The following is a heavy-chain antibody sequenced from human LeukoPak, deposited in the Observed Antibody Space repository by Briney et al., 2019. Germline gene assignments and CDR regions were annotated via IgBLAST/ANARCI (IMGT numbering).Heavy chain of an antibody. CDR2: ISGSGGST. CDR3: AKDRTLFNLYYFDY. J-gene: IGHJ4*02. V-gene: IGHV3-23*01. CDR1: GFTFSSYG. Sequence: GGSLRLSCAASGFTFSSYGMSWVRQAPGKGLEWVSAISGSGGSTYYADSVKGRVTISRDNSKNTLYLQMNSLRAEDTAVYYCAKDRTLFNLYYFDYWGQGTLVTVSS. D-gene: IGHD1-14*01.